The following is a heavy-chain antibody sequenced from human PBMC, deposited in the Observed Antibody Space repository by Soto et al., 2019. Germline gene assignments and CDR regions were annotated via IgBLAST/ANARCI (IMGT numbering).Heavy chain of an antibody. J-gene: IGHJ4*02. V-gene: IGHV1-69*06. Sequence: GASVKVSCKAPGGTFSSYAISWVRQAPGQGLEWMGGIIPIFGTANYAQKFQGRVTITADKSTSTAYMELSSLRSEDTAVYYCARSTQYYYDSSGYYLFDYWGQGTLVTVSS. D-gene: IGHD3-22*01. CDR3: ARSTQYYYDSSGYYLFDY. CDR1: GGTFSSYA. CDR2: IIPIFGTA.